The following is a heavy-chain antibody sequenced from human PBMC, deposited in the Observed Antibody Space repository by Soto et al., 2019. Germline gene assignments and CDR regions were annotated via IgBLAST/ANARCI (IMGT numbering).Heavy chain of an antibody. V-gene: IGHV2-5*02. CDR2: IHWDGDQ. J-gene: IGHJ6*02. D-gene: IGHD1-26*01. CDR3: AHRLTQIVGTTRYYYGMDV. Sequence: SGPTLVNPTQTLTLTCTFSGFSLTTSGVTVGWIRQTPGKALEWLALIHWDGDQRYSPSLKSRLTITKDTSKNQVVLTMTNMDPVDTATYYCAHRLTQIVGTTRYYYGMDVWGQGTKVTVSS. CDR1: GFSLTTSGVT.